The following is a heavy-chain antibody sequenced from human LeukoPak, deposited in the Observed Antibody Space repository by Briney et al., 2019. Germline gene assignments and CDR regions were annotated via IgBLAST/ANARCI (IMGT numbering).Heavy chain of an antibody. Sequence: SETLSLTCTVSGGSISSGDYYWSWIRQPPGKGLEWIGYIYYSGSTYYNPSLKSRVTISVDTSKNQFSLKLSSVTAADTAVYYCAREGDRVIKDYWGQGTLVTVSS. J-gene: IGHJ4*02. CDR2: IYYSGST. D-gene: IGHD1-14*01. CDR3: AREGDRVIKDY. CDR1: GGSISSGDYY. V-gene: IGHV4-30-4*08.